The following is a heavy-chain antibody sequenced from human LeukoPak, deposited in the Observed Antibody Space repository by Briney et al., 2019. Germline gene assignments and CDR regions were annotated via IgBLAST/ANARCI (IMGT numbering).Heavy chain of an antibody. CDR3: ARDSYYDSSGYYFDY. CDR1: GGSISSYY. Sequence: SETLSLTCTVSGGSISSYYWSWIRQPPGKGLEWIGYIYYSGSTNYSPSLKSRVTISVDTSKNQFSLKLSSVTAADTAVYYCARDSYYDSSGYYFDYWGQGTLVTVSS. D-gene: IGHD3-22*01. CDR2: IYYSGST. J-gene: IGHJ4*02. V-gene: IGHV4-59*01.